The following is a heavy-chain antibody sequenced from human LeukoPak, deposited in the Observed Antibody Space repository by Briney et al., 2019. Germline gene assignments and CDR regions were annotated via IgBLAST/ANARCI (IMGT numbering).Heavy chain of an antibody. D-gene: IGHD3-10*01. CDR2: IYHSGST. CDR3: ARGRVYGYGSGPFDY. CDR1: GGSISSGGYS. J-gene: IGHJ4*02. Sequence: PSETLSLTCAVSGGSISSGGYSWSWIRQPPGKGLEWIGYIYHSGSTNYNPSLKSRVTISVDTSKNQFSLKLSSVTAADTAVYYCARGRVYGYGSGPFDYWGQGTLVTVSS. V-gene: IGHV4-30-2*01.